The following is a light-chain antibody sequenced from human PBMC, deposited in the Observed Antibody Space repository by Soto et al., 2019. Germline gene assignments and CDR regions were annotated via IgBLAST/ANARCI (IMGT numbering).Light chain of an antibody. J-gene: IGKJ3*01. CDR2: KAS. CDR3: QQYNSDPFP. V-gene: IGKV1-5*03. CDR1: QSITSW. Sequence: DIQMAQSPSTLSASVGDRVTITCRASQSITSWLAWYQQKPGKAPNHLIYKASILESGVTSRFSGSGSGTELTLAISSLQPDDFATYYCQQYNSDPFPFGPGTKVDIK.